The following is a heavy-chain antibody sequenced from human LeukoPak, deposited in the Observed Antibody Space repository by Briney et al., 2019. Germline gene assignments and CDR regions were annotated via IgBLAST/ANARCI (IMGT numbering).Heavy chain of an antibody. D-gene: IGHD3-10*01. Sequence: GSLRLSCAASGLTFGTYGMTWVRQAPGKGLEWVSAISGSGASTYYADSVKGRFTISRDNSKNTLYVQMNILRAEDTAVYYCAKDRGWFGGSLANFDYWGQGTLVTVSS. CDR1: GLTFGTYG. V-gene: IGHV3-23*01. CDR2: ISGSGAST. CDR3: AKDRGWFGGSLANFDY. J-gene: IGHJ4*02.